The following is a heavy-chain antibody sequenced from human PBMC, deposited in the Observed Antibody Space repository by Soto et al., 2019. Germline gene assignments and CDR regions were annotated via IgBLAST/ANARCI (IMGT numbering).Heavy chain of an antibody. J-gene: IGHJ4*02. CDR1: GYSFTSYG. V-gene: IGHV1-18*01. D-gene: IGHD6-13*01. Sequence: QPQLMQSGAEVKKPGASVRVSCKASGYSFTSYGITWVRQTPGQGLEWMGWISVHNGHTDYPQKFQGRLTKTTDTSTSTAYMELTSLRSDDTAVYSCARGRGVSSWYETPHYFDSWGQGTLVTVSS. CDR2: ISVHNGHT. CDR3: ARGRGVSSWYETPHYFDS.